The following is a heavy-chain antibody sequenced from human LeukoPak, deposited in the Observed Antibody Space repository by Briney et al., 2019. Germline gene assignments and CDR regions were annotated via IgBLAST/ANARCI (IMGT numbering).Heavy chain of an antibody. CDR3: AKDLSGYYDSSGYYMGLNDAFDI. Sequence: PGRPLRLSCAASGFTFDDYAMHWVRQAPGKGLEWVSGISWNSGSIGYADSVKGRFTISRDNAKNSLYLQMNSLRAEDTALYYCAKDLSGYYDSSGYYMGLNDAFDIWGQGTMVTVSS. V-gene: IGHV3-9*01. J-gene: IGHJ3*02. CDR2: ISWNSGSI. CDR1: GFTFDDYA. D-gene: IGHD3-22*01.